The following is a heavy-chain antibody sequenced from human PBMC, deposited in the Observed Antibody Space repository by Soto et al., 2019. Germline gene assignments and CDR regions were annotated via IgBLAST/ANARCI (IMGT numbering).Heavy chain of an antibody. CDR3: ARGHPGYCSGGSCYEPEDAFDI. V-gene: IGHV1-69*05. CDR1: GGTFSSYA. J-gene: IGHJ3*02. D-gene: IGHD2-15*01. CDR2: IIPIFGTT. Sequence: GASVKVSCTASGGTFSSYAISWVRQAPGQGLEWMGGIIPIFGTTNYAQKFQGRVTMTRNKSTSTAYMELSSLRSEDTAVYYCARGHPGYCSGGSCYEPEDAFDIWGQGTMVTVSS.